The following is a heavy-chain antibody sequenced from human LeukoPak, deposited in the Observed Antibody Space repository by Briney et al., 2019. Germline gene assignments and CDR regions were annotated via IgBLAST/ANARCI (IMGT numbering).Heavy chain of an antibody. CDR2: INAGNGNT. CDR3: AREIRLARNWFDP. Sequence: ASVKVSCKASGYTFTSYAMHWVRQAPGQRLEWMGWINAGNGNTKYSQKFQGRVTITRDTSASTAYMELSRLRSDDTAVYYCAREIRLARNWFDPWGQGTLVTVSS. J-gene: IGHJ5*02. CDR1: GYTFTSYA. V-gene: IGHV1-3*01. D-gene: IGHD6-19*01.